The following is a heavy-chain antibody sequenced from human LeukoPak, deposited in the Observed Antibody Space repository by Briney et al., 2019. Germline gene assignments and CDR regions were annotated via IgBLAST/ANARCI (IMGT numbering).Heavy chain of an antibody. CDR3: ASYDSSGYYPAYFDY. D-gene: IGHD3-22*01. CDR2: ISSSSSYI. CDR1: GFTFSSYS. Sequence: GGSLRLSCAASGFTFSSYSMNWVRQAPGKGLEWVSSISSSSSYIYYADSVKGRFTISGDNAKNSLYLQMNSLRAEDTAVYYCASYDSSGYYPAYFDYWGQGTLVTVSS. V-gene: IGHV3-21*01. J-gene: IGHJ4*02.